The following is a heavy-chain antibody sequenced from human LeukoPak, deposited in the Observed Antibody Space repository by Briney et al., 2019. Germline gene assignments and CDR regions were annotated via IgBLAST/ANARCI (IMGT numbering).Heavy chain of an antibody. CDR2: IYASGNT. D-gene: IGHD4-17*01. CDR1: GYSISSGGYY. Sequence: PSQTLSLTCTVSGYSISSGGYYWSWIRQHPGKGLEWIGYIYASGNTYYNPSLKSRVDILPDTSKNQFSLKLSSLTAADTAVYYCARHRQNTVTNQPYYFDYWGQGTLVTVSS. J-gene: IGHJ4*02. V-gene: IGHV4-31*03. CDR3: ARHRQNTVTNQPYYFDY.